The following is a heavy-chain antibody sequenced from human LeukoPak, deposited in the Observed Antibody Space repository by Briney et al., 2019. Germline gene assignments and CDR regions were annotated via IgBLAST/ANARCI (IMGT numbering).Heavy chain of an antibody. Sequence: SETLSLTCTVSGGSISSYYWSWIRQPPGKGLEWIGYIYYSGSTNYNPSLKSRVTISVDTSKNQFSLKLSSVTAADTAVYYCARQKYYYDRSGFDLWGRGTLVTVSS. V-gene: IGHV4-59*08. D-gene: IGHD3-22*01. CDR2: IYYSGST. J-gene: IGHJ2*01. CDR3: ARQKYYYDRSGFDL. CDR1: GGSISSYY.